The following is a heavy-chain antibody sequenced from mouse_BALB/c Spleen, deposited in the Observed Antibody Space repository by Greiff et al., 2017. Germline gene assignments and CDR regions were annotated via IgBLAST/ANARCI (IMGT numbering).Heavy chain of an antibody. CDR2: IDPANGNT. CDR3: AVANWGYYYAMDY. D-gene: IGHD4-1*01. Sequence: EVQLVESGAELVKPGASVKLSCTASGFNIKDTYMHWVKQRPEQGLEWIGRIDPANGNTKYDPKFQGKATITADTSSNTAYLQLSSLTSGDTAVYYGAVANWGYYYAMDYWGQGTSVTVSS. CDR1: GFNIKDTY. J-gene: IGHJ4*01. V-gene: IGHV14-3*02.